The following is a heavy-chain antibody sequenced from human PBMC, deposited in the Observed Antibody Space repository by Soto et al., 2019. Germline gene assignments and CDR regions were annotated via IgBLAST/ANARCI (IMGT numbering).Heavy chain of an antibody. V-gene: IGHV1-69*06. CDR2: FIPIFGTA. Sequence: QVQLVQSGAEVKKPGSSVKVSCKASGGTFSSYAISWVRQAPGQGLEWMEGFIPIFGTANYAQKFQGRVTITADKSTSTAYMELSSLRSEDTAVYYCARASLHYYDSSGYYPGPFDPWGQGTLVTVSS. CDR3: ARASLHYYDSSGYYPGPFDP. D-gene: IGHD3-22*01. CDR1: GGTFSSYA. J-gene: IGHJ5*02.